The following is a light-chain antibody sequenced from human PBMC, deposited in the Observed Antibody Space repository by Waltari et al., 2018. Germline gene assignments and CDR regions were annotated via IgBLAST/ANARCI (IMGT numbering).Light chain of an antibody. CDR2: EDN. J-gene: IGLJ2*01. CDR3: QSFDSSHVV. Sequence: FMLTQPHSVSESPGKTVTISCTRSSGNIATNYVQLYQQRPGSAPTKVIYEDNQRPSGVPDLFSGSIDSSSNSASLIISGLKAEDEADYYCQSFDSSHVVFGGGTKLTVL. CDR1: SGNIATNY. V-gene: IGLV6-57*03.